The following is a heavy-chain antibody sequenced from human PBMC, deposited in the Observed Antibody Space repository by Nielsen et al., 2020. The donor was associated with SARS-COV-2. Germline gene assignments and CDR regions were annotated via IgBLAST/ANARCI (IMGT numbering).Heavy chain of an antibody. D-gene: IGHD3-22*01. Sequence: ASVKVSCKASGYTFTSYGISWVRQAPGQGLEWMGWISAYNGNTNYAQKFQGRVTITADESTSTAYMELSSLRSEDTAVYYCARWDTYDSSGYTYDYWGQGTLVTVSS. CDR1: GYTFTSYG. J-gene: IGHJ4*02. CDR2: ISAYNGNT. CDR3: ARWDTYDSSGYTYDY. V-gene: IGHV1-18*01.